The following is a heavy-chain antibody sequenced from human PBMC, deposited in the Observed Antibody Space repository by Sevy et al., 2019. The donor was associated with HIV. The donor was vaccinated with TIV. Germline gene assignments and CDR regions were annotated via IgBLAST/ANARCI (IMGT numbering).Heavy chain of an antibody. CDR3: ARVTPISAYNDF. V-gene: IGHV3-48*02. D-gene: IGHD2-21*02. Sequence: GGSLRLSCAASGFPFSNYNMNWVRQTPGRGLEWVSYISRRSTTIYYADSVKGRFTISRDNDQSSLYLQMNALRDEDTAVYYCARVTPISAYNDFWGQGTLVTVSS. CDR1: GFPFSNYN. CDR2: ISRRSTTI. J-gene: IGHJ4*02.